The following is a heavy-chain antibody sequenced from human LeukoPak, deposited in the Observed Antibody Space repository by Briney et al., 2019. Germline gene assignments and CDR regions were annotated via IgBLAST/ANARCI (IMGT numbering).Heavy chain of an antibody. D-gene: IGHD1-1*01. V-gene: IGHV1-69*05. CDR1: GGTSSSYA. J-gene: IGHJ6*03. CDR2: IIPIFGTA. CDR3: ARAASTGTFDYYYYYMDV. Sequence: SVKVSCKASGGTSSSYAISWVRQAPGQGLEWMGGIIPIFGTANYAQKFQGRVTITTDESTSTAYMELSSLRSEDTAVYYCARAASTGTFDYYYYYMDVWGKGTTVTVSS.